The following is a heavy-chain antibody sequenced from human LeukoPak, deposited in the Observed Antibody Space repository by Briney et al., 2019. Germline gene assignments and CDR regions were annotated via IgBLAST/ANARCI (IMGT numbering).Heavy chain of an antibody. CDR1: GFTFTSSA. CDR3: ATDDVTTGTKTALGY. D-gene: IGHD1-1*01. J-gene: IGHJ4*02. CDR2: IVVGSGNT. V-gene: IGHV1-58*01. Sequence: GTSVKVSCKASGFTFTSSAEQWVRQARGQGLEWIGWIVVGSGNTYYAQKFQERVTINRDMSTSTAYMELSSLRSEDTAVYYCATDDVTTGTKTALGYWGQGTLVTVSS.